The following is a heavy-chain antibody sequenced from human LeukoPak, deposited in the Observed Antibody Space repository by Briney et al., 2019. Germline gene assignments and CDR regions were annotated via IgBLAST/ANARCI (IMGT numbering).Heavy chain of an antibody. Sequence: PGGSLRLSCAASGFTFSSNYMSWVRQAPGKGLEWVSVIYSGGSTYYSDYVRGRFTISRDNSKNMLYLQMNSLRAEDTAVYYCARGVARYYGSGSYDYWGQGTLVTVSS. J-gene: IGHJ4*02. CDR2: IYSGGST. CDR3: ARGVARYYGSGSYDY. CDR1: GFTFSSNY. V-gene: IGHV3-53*01. D-gene: IGHD3-10*01.